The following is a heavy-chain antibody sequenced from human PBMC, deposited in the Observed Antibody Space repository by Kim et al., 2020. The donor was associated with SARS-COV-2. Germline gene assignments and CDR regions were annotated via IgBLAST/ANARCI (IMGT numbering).Heavy chain of an antibody. CDR3: ARGFLKWLLASYYYYYGMDV. Sequence: GGSLRLSCAASGFTFSNYAMHWVRQAPGKGLEWVAVITYGRSNKYYADSVKGRFTISRDNSKNTLYLQMNSLRAEDTAVYYCARGFLKWLLASYYYYYGMDVWGQGTTVTVSS. V-gene: IGHV3-30-3*01. D-gene: IGHD3-3*01. CDR1: GFTFSNYA. CDR2: ITYGRSNK. J-gene: IGHJ6*02.